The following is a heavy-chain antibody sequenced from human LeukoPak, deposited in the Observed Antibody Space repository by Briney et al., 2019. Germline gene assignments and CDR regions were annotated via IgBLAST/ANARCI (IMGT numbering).Heavy chain of an antibody. Sequence: GGSLRLSCAASGFTFDDYAMHWVRQAPGKSLEWVSLIDWDGGSTYYTDSVKGRFTISRDNSKNSLFLQMNSLRAEDTALYYCAKDMSSSGYDRLDYWGQGTLVTVSS. V-gene: IGHV3-43D*03. D-gene: IGHD5-12*01. J-gene: IGHJ4*02. CDR1: GFTFDDYA. CDR2: IDWDGGST. CDR3: AKDMSSSGYDRLDY.